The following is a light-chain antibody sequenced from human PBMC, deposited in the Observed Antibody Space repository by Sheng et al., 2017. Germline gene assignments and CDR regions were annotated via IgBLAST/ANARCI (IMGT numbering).Light chain of an antibody. CDR3: QQYNSLWT. CDR1: QNINSW. V-gene: IGKV1-5*03. J-gene: IGKJ1*01. Sequence: DIQMTQSPSTLSASVGDRVTITCRASQNINSWLAWYQQKPGKAPKVLIYKASSLESGVPPRFSGSGSGTEFTLTISSLQPDDFATYYCQQYNSLWTFGQGTKV. CDR2: KAS.